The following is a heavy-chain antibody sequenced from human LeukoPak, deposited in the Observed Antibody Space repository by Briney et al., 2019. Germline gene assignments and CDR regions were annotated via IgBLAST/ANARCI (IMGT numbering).Heavy chain of an antibody. CDR2: IKKDGSET. Sequence: PGGSLRLSCAASGFTFSTSWMSWVRQVPGKGLEWVANIKKDGSETYYVDSVKGRFTISRDNAKNSLYLQMNSLRAEDTAMYYCARGRYSGTTYYFDYWGQGTLATVSS. D-gene: IGHD5-12*01. CDR1: GFTFSTSW. J-gene: IGHJ4*02. CDR3: ARGRYSGTTYYFDY. V-gene: IGHV3-7*03.